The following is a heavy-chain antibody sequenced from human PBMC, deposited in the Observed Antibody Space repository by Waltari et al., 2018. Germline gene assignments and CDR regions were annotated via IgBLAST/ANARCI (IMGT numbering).Heavy chain of an antibody. CDR2: VSGSGSNT. CDR1: GFTFNAYA. CDR3: AREWGVMIGTAAYYLDH. V-gene: IGHV3-23*04. D-gene: IGHD3-16*01. Sequence: EVQLVESGGGLVQPGGSLRLSCAASGFTFNAYAMNWVRQAPGKGLEWVSSVSGSGSNTYYVDSVKGRFTISRDNVKNSLYLQMNSLRVEDTAVYYCAREWGVMIGTAAYYLDHWTQGTLVTVSS. J-gene: IGHJ4*02.